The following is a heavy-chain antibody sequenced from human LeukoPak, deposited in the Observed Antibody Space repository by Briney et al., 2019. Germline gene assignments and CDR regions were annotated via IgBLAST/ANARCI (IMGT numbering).Heavy chain of an antibody. J-gene: IGHJ4*02. CDR2: ISSSSSYI. CDR3: ARARGYSGSYGYFDY. V-gene: IGHV3-21*01. D-gene: IGHD1-26*01. Sequence: GGSLRLSCAASGFTFSSYSMNWVRQAPEKGLEWVSSISSSSSYIYYADSVKGRFTISRDNAKNSLYLQMNSLRAEDTAVYYCARARGYSGSYGYFDYWGQGTLVTVSS. CDR1: GFTFSSYS.